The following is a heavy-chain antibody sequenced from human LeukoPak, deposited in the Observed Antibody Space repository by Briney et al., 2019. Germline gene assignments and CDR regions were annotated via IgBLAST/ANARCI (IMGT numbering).Heavy chain of an antibody. V-gene: IGHV4-59*02. D-gene: IGHD6-19*01. J-gene: IGHJ6*03. CDR3: ARLETDSSGWYPYYYYYMDV. CDR2: IFSDGAT. CDR1: GVSVSTYY. Sequence: TSETLSLTCTVSGVSVSTYYWSWIRQSPGRGLEWIGYIFSDGATNYNPSLKSRVTISVDTSKNQFSLKLSSVTAADTAVYYCARLETDSSGWYPYYYYYMDVWGKGTTVTVSS.